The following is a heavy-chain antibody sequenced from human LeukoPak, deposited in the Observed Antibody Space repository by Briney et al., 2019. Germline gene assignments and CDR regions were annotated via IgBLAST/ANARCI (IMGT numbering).Heavy chain of an antibody. CDR3: ARGRLYYYGSGSYFTT. V-gene: IGHV4-34*01. D-gene: IGHD3-10*01. CDR2: INHSGST. J-gene: IGHJ5*02. Sequence: SETLSLTCAVYGGSFSGYYWGWIRQPPGKGLEGIGEINHSGSTNYNPSLKSRVTISVDTSKNQFSLKLSSVTAADTAVYYCARGRLYYYGSGSYFTTWGQGTLVTVSS. CDR1: GGSFSGYY.